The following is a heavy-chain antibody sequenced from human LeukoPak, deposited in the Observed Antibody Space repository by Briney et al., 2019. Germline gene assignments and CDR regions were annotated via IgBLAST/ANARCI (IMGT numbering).Heavy chain of an antibody. D-gene: IGHD3-3*01. Sequence: GASVKVSCMASGGTFSSYAISWVRQAPGQGLEWMGGIIPIFATANYAQKFQGRVTITADESTSTAFMELSSLRSEDTAVYYCARGNPRSLLPYYFDYWGQGTLVTVSS. CDR2: IIPIFATA. CDR1: GGTFSSYA. J-gene: IGHJ4*02. V-gene: IGHV1-69*13. CDR3: ARGNPRSLLPYYFDY.